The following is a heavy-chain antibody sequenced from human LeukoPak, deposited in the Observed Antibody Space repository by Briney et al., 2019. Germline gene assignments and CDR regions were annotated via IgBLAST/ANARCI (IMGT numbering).Heavy chain of an antibody. Sequence: ASVKVSCKVSGYTLTELSMQWVRQAPGEELEWMGGFDPEDGETIYAQKFQGRVTMTEDTSTDTAYMELSSLRSEDTAVYYCATSFLSTPDAFDIWGQGTMVTVSS. D-gene: IGHD3-16*02. CDR1: GYTLTELS. J-gene: IGHJ3*02. V-gene: IGHV1-24*01. CDR2: FDPEDGET. CDR3: ATSFLSTPDAFDI.